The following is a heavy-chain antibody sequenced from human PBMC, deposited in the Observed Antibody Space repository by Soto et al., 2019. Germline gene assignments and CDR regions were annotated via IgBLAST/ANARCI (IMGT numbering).Heavy chain of an antibody. CDR1: GFTFSSYG. Sequence: QVQLVESGGGVVQPGRSLRLSCAASGFTFSSYGMLWVRQAPGKGLEWVAVISYDGSNKYYADSVKGRFTISRDNSKNTLYLQMNSLRAEDTAVYYCAKAVGITMPPFDYWGQGTLVTVSS. V-gene: IGHV3-30*18. CDR2: ISYDGSNK. CDR3: AKAVGITMPPFDY. D-gene: IGHD3-10*01. J-gene: IGHJ4*02.